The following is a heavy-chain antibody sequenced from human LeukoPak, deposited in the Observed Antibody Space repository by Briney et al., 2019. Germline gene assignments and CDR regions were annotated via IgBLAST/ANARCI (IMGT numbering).Heavy chain of an antibody. V-gene: IGHV1-3*01. Sequence: GVSVKVSCKASGYTFTSYAMHWVRQAPGQRLEWMGWINAGNGNTKYSQKFQGRVTITRDTSASTACMELSSLRSEDTAVYYCARCYATREVWQNWFDPWGQGTLVTVSS. D-gene: IGHD3-16*01. CDR3: ARCYATREVWQNWFDP. CDR2: INAGNGNT. CDR1: GYTFTSYA. J-gene: IGHJ5*02.